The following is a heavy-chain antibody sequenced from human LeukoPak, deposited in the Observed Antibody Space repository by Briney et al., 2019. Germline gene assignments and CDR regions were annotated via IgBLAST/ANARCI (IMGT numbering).Heavy chain of an antibody. J-gene: IGHJ4*02. CDR3: AREDTYSSGWYGFDY. CDR1: GYTFTSYG. D-gene: IGHD6-19*01. Sequence: GASVKVSCKASGYTFTSYGINWLRQAPGQGLEWMAWISPYNGNTNHVQNLQGRVTMTTDTSTTTAYMELRSLRSDDTAVYYCAREDTYSSGWYGFDYWGQGTLVTVSS. V-gene: IGHV1-18*01. CDR2: ISPYNGNT.